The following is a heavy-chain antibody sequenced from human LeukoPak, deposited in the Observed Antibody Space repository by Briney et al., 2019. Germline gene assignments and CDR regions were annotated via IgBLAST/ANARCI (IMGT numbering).Heavy chain of an antibody. J-gene: IGHJ4*02. CDR1: GFTFSSYA. D-gene: IGHD3-22*01. V-gene: IGHV3-23*01. CDR3: AKCYDSSGYYYQLIDY. Sequence: GGSLRLSCAASGFTFSSYAMSWVRQAPGKGLEWVSAISGSGGSTHYADSVKGRFTISRDNSKNTLYLQMNSLRAEDTAVYYCAKCYDSSGYYYQLIDYWGQGTLVTVSS. CDR2: ISGSGGST.